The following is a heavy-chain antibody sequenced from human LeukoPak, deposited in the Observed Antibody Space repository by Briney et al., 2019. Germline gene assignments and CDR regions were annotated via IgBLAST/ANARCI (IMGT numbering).Heavy chain of an antibody. V-gene: IGHV3-23*01. CDR1: GFSVSSFG. J-gene: IGHJ4*02. Sequence: GGSLRLSCAVSGFSVSSFGMGWVRQAPGKGLEWISAISVNGETTWYADSVRGRFIISRDNSKNTLYLQLSSLRAEDTAVYYCAQGFSSGWYPYWGQGSLVSVSS. CDR3: AQGFSSGWYPY. D-gene: IGHD6-19*01. CDR2: ISVNGETT.